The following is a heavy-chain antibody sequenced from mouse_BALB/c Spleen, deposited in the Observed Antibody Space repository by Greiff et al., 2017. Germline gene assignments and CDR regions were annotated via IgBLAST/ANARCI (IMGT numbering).Heavy chain of an antibody. Sequence: EVQRVESGGGLVKPGGSLKLSCAASGFTFSSYAMSWVRQSPEKRLEWVAEISSGGSYTYYPDTVTGRFTISRDNAKNTLYLEMSSLRSEDTAMYYCARAYDYDEDWFAYWGQGTLVTVSA. CDR1: GFTFSSYA. CDR2: ISSGGSYT. D-gene: IGHD2-4*01. V-gene: IGHV5-9-4*01. CDR3: ARAYDYDEDWFAY. J-gene: IGHJ3*01.